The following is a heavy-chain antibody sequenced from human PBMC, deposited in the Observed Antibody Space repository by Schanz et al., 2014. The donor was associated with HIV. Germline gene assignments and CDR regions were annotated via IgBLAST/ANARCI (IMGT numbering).Heavy chain of an antibody. V-gene: IGHV1-69*01. Sequence: QVQLVQSGAEVKKPGSSVKVSCTASGGSFSSYAINWVRQAPGQGLEWMGGIIPIFGTANYAQKFQGRVTITADESTSTAYMELSSLRSEDTAVYYCARGNLAWCGGGSCYTRFQFFQVWGQGTLITVSS. D-gene: IGHD2-15*01. CDR1: GGSFSSYA. CDR3: ARGNLAWCGGGSCYTRFQFFQV. J-gene: IGHJ1*01. CDR2: IIPIFGTA.